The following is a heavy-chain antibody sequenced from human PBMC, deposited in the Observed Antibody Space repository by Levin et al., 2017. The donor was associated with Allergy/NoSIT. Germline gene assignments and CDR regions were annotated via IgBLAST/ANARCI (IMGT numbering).Heavy chain of an antibody. V-gene: IGHV4-59*08. CDR2: IYYSGST. J-gene: IGHJ4*02. Sequence: KASETLSLSCTVSGGSISPYYWSWIRQPPGKGLEWIGYIYYSGSTNYNPSLKSRVTISVDTSKNQFSLRLSSVTAADTAIYYCARRLDSGWSFDYWGQGTLVTVSS. CDR1: GGSISPYY. CDR3: ARRLDSGWSFDY. D-gene: IGHD6-19*01.